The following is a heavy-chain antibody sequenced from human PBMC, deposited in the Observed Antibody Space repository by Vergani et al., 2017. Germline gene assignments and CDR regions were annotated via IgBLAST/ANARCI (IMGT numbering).Heavy chain of an antibody. Sequence: VQLVESGGGVVQPGRSLRLSCAASGFTFSSYGMHWVRQAPGKGLEWVAVIWYDGSNKYYADSVKGRFTISRDNSKNTLYLQMNSLRAEDTAVYYCARDLTTVTTRTPPDVWGQGTTVTVSS. CDR2: IWYDGSNK. CDR1: GFTFSSYG. D-gene: IGHD4-17*01. CDR3: ARDLTTVTTRTPPDV. J-gene: IGHJ6*02. V-gene: IGHV3-33*01.